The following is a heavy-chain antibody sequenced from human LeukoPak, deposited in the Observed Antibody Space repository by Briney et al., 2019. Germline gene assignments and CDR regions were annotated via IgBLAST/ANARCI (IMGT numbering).Heavy chain of an antibody. CDR2: MNPNSGNT. D-gene: IGHD6-13*01. V-gene: IGHV1-8*01. CDR3: ARCAAGTFGYYYYGMDV. Sequence: ASVKVSCKASGYTFTSYDINWVRQATGQGLGWMGWMNPNSGNTGYAQKFQGRVTMTRNTSISTAYMELSSLRSEDTAVYYCARCAAGTFGYYYYGMDVWGQGTTVTVSS. CDR1: GYTFTSYD. J-gene: IGHJ6*02.